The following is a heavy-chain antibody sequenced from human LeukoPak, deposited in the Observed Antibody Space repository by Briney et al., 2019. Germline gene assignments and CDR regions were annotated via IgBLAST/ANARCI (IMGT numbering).Heavy chain of an antibody. CDR3: ARGGYFDWLPNDY. D-gene: IGHD3-9*01. Sequence: PGGSLRLSCAASGFTFSSYAMHWVRQAPGKGLEWVAVISYDGSNKYYADSVKGRFTTSRDNSKNTLYLQMNSLRAEDTAVYYCARGGYFDWLPNDYWGQGTLVTVSS. J-gene: IGHJ4*02. CDR2: ISYDGSNK. CDR1: GFTFSSYA. V-gene: IGHV3-30-3*01.